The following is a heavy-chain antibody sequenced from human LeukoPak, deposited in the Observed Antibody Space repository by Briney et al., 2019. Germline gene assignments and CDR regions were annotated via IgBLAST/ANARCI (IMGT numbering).Heavy chain of an antibody. V-gene: IGHV4-34*01. J-gene: IGHJ3*02. D-gene: IGHD1-26*01. CDR3: ARVGAGYDAFDI. CDR2: INHSGST. Sequence: PSETLSLTCAVYGGSFSGYYWSWIRQPPGKGLEWIGEINHSGSTNYNPSLKSRVTISVDTSKNQFSLKLSSVTAADTAVYYCARVGAGYDAFDIWGQGTMVTVSS. CDR1: GGSFSGYY.